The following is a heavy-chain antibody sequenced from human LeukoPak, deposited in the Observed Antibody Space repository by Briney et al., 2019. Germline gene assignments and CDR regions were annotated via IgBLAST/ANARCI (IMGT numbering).Heavy chain of an antibody. D-gene: IGHD1-26*01. Sequence: PSETLSLTCAVSGGSISSNNWWSWIRQPPGKGLEWIGEIYHSGGTNYNPSLKSRVTISVDKSKNQFSLKVTSVTAADTAVYYCARLSGSQTTPYWGQGTLVTVSS. CDR2: IYHSGGT. J-gene: IGHJ4*02. CDR3: ARLSGSQTTPY. CDR1: GGSISSNNW. V-gene: IGHV4-4*02.